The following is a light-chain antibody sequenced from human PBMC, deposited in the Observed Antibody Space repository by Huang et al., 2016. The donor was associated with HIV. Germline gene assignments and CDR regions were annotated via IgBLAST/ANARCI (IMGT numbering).Light chain of an antibody. V-gene: IGKV3-15*01. CDR3: QQYNDWPLT. CDR2: DAS. J-gene: IGKJ4*01. Sequence: IVMTQSPATLSVSPGERATLSCRASQSVSNYLAWYQQKPGQAPRLLSYDASTGATGIPARFSGSGSGTEFTLTISSLQSEDSAVYYCQQYNDWPLTFGGGTKVEIK. CDR1: QSVSNY.